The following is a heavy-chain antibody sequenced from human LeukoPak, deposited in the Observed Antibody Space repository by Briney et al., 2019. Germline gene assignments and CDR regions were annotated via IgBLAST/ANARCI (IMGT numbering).Heavy chain of an antibody. CDR1: GGSFSGYY. V-gene: IGHV4-34*01. D-gene: IGHD3-22*01. Sequence: SETLSLTCAVYGGSFSGYYWSWIRQPPGKGLEWIGEINQSGSTNYNPSLKSRVTISVDTSKNQFSLKLSSVTAADTAVYYCARGPTGYDSSGPPGWGQGTLVTVSS. J-gene: IGHJ4*02. CDR3: ARGPTGYDSSGPPG. CDR2: INQSGST.